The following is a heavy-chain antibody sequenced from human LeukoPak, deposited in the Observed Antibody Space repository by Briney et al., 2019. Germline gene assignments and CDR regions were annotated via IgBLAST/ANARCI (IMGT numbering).Heavy chain of an antibody. J-gene: IGHJ4*02. CDR1: GFTYSSYW. Sequence: AGGSLSLFCAASGFTYSSYWMSWLRQAPRKGVEGVAYIKQDESEQYYVDFVKGRFTLSRDNAKNSLYLQMNSLRAEDTAVYYCARDKWELPDYWGQGTLVTVSS. CDR3: ARDKWELPDY. V-gene: IGHV3-7*01. CDR2: IKQDESEQ. D-gene: IGHD1-26*01.